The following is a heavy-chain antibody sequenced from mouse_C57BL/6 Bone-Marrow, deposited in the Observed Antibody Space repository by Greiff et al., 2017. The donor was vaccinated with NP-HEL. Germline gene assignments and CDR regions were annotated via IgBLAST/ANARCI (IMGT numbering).Heavy chain of an antibody. V-gene: IGHV1-7*01. CDR2: INPSSGYT. CDR1: GYTFTSYW. CDR3: EIPGESPSDGDYAMDY. J-gene: IGHJ4*01. Sequence: QVQLQQSGAELAKPGASVKLSCKASGYTFTSYWMHWVKQRPGQGLEWIGYINPSSGYTKYNQKFKDKATLTADKSSSTAYMQLSSLTYEYSAVYYCEIPGESPSDGDYAMDYWGQGTSVTVSS.